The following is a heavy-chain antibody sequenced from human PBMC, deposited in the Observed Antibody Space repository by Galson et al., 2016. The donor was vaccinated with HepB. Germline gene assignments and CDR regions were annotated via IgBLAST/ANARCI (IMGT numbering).Heavy chain of an antibody. CDR1: GYTFTRSA. J-gene: IGHJ5*02. D-gene: IGHD3-10*01. V-gene: IGHV1-18*04. CDR3: ARDPRAYGSGRSTWFDP. Sequence: SVKVSCKASGYTFTRSAISWVRQAPGQGLEWMGWISVYNGNKNYAQKFQGRVAMTTDTSTSTAYMELRSLRSDDTALYFCARDPRAYGSGRSTWFDPWGQRTLVTVSS. CDR2: ISVYNGNK.